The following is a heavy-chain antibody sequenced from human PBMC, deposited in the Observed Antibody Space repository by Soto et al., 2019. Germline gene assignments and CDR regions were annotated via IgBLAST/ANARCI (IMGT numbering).Heavy chain of an antibody. V-gene: IGHV1-69*01. Sequence: QVQLVQSGAEVKKPGSSVKVSCKASGGTFRSYAISWVRQAPGQGLEWMGGIIPIFGTANYAQKFQGRVTINADESTSAAYMELSSLRAEDTAVYYCARDKKGGNSGWNNWFDLWGQGTLVTVSS. J-gene: IGHJ5*02. CDR2: IIPIFGTA. CDR1: GGTFRSYA. CDR3: ARDKKGGNSGWNNWFDL. D-gene: IGHD6-19*01.